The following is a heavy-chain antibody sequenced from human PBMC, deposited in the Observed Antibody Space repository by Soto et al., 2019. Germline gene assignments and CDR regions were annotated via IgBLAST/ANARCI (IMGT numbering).Heavy chain of an antibody. CDR3: ARDQETYYDFWSGYPPLEY. V-gene: IGHV3-7*03. Sequence: EVQLVESGGGLVQPGGSLRLSCEASGFTFDNYYMSWVRQAPGKGLEWVANIRQDGSEKYYVDSVKGRFTIARDNAKNSLYLEMNSLRAEDTAVYYCARDQETYYDFWSGYPPLEYWGQGTLVTVSS. D-gene: IGHD3-3*01. CDR1: GFTFDNYY. CDR2: IRQDGSEK. J-gene: IGHJ4*02.